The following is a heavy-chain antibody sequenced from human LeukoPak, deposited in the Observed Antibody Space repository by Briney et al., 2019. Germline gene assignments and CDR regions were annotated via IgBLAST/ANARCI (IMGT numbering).Heavy chain of an antibody. CDR2: IYTSGST. Sequence: SETLSLTCTVSGGSISSYYWSWIRQPAGKGLEWIGRIYTSGSTNYNPSLKSRVTMSVDTSKNQFSLQLSSVTAADTAVYYCAREGQPEDYFDYWGQGTLVTVSS. CDR3: AREGQPEDYFDY. CDR1: GGSISSYY. V-gene: IGHV4-4*07. D-gene: IGHD1-14*01. J-gene: IGHJ4*02.